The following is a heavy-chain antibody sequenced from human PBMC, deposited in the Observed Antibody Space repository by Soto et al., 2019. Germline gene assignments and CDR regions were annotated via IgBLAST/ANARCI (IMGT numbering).Heavy chain of an antibody. CDR2: IWYDGSNK. V-gene: IGHV3-33*01. Sequence: QVQLVESGGGVVQPGRSLRLSCAASGFTFSSYGMHWVRQAPGKGLEWVAVIWYDGSNKYYADSVKGRVPISRDNSKNTLNRQMNSMKAEDTAVYYCARETRDYDILTGGSMDVWGQGTTVTVSS. CDR3: ARETRDYDILTGGSMDV. D-gene: IGHD3-9*01. CDR1: GFTFSSYG. J-gene: IGHJ6*02.